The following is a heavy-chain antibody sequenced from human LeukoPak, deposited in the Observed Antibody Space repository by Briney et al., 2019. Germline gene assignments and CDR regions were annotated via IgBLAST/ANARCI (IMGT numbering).Heavy chain of an antibody. CDR1: GGSISCYY. D-gene: IGHD3-10*01. J-gene: IGHJ4*02. V-gene: IGHV4-4*07. Sequence: SETLSLTCTVSGGSISCYYWNWIRQPAGKGLEWIGRIYNSGTTNYNPSLKSRVTMSVDTSKNQFSLKLSSVTAADTAVYYCARRVGKGAFDYWGQGTLVTVSS. CDR3: ARRVGKGAFDY. CDR2: IYNSGTT.